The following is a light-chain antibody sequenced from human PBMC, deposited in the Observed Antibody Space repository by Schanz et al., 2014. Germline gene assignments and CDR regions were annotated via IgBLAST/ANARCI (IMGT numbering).Light chain of an antibody. CDR3: HQYGSSPIT. Sequence: EIVLTQSPGTLSLSPGERATLSCRASVSVSSNYLAWYQQKPGQAPRLLIYAASRRAPGIPDRFSGSGSGTDFTLTISRLEPEDFAVFFCHQYGSSPITFGQGT. J-gene: IGKJ5*01. V-gene: IGKV3-20*01. CDR1: VSVSSNY. CDR2: AAS.